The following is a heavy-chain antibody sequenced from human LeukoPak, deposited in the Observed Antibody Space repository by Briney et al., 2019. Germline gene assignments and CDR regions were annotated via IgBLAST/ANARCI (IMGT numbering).Heavy chain of an antibody. V-gene: IGHV3-23*01. D-gene: IGHD3-3*01. J-gene: IGHJ4*02. CDR3: AKDTSSGRSSIFGVLIRYFDY. CDR2: ISDSGGRT. CDR1: GFTFSSYA. Sequence: GGSLRLSCAASGFTFSSYAMSWVRQAPGKGLEWVSAISDSGGRTYYADSVKGRFTISRDNSKNTLFLQMNSLRAEDTAVYYCAKDTSSGRSSIFGVLIRYFDYWGQGTLVTVSS.